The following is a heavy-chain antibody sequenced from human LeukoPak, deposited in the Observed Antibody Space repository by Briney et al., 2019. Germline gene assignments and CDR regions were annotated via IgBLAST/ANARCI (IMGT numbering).Heavy chain of an antibody. CDR2: IKSKTDGGTT. CDR3: TTAGYSGYEYKWFDP. J-gene: IGHJ5*02. Sequence: PGGSLRLSCAASGFTFSNAWMSWVRQAPGKGLEWVGRIKSKTDGGTTDYAAPVKGRFTISRDDSKNTLYLQMNSLKTEDTAVYYCTTAGYSGYEYKWFDPWGQGTLVTVSS. CDR1: GFTFSNAW. V-gene: IGHV3-15*01. D-gene: IGHD5-12*01.